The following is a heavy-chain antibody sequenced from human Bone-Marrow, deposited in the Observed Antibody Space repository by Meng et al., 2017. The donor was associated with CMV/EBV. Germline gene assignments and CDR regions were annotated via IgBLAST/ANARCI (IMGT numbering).Heavy chain of an antibody. V-gene: IGHV3-30-3*01. D-gene: IGHD4-11*01. CDR1: GFIFSRYA. CDR2: ISYDGSNK. J-gene: IGHJ4*02. Sequence: GFIFSRYAHRLGRHAPGKGLEWVSVISYDGSNKYYADSVKGRFTISRDNSKTTLYLQMNSLRAEDTAVYYCARVVARSKPYSTPVDYWGQGTLVTVSS. CDR3: ARVVARSKPYSTPVDY.